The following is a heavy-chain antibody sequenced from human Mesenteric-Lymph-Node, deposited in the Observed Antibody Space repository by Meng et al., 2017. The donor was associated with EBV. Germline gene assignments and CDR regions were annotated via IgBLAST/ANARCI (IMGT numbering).Heavy chain of an antibody. CDR1: GSTFTTYG. V-gene: IGHV1-18*01. Sequence: DQLVQCGAEGKKPGALVKVSCKASGSTFTTYGLSWVRQAPGQGLEWMGWISGYYGNTNYAQKFQGRVTMTTDTSTSTAYMELRSLRSDDTAVYYCARDGGAGGDKGYWGQGTLVTVSS. J-gene: IGHJ4*02. CDR3: ARDGGAGGDKGY. CDR2: ISGYYGNT. D-gene: IGHD3-16*01.